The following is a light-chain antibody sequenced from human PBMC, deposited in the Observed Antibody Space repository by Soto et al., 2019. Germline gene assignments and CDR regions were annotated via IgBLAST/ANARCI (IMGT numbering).Light chain of an antibody. V-gene: IGKV3-20*01. J-gene: IGKJ1*01. Sequence: EIVLTQSPGTLSLSPGERATLSCRASQSVSSSYLAWYQQKPGQAPRLLIYGASSRATGIPDRFSGSGSGTDFTLTISRLEREDFAVYYCQRYGSSPQTLGQGTRVEIK. CDR2: GAS. CDR3: QRYGSSPQT. CDR1: QSVSSSY.